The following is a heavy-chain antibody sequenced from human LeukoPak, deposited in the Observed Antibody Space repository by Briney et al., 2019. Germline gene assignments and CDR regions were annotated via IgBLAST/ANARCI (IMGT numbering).Heavy chain of an antibody. D-gene: IGHD5-12*01. V-gene: IGHV5-51*01. CDR2: IYPADSDA. CDR1: GYSFTNYW. Sequence: SGESLKISCEGSGYSFTNYWIAWMRQMPGKGLEWMGVIYPADSDARYNPSFQGQVTISADKSISTAYLQWGSLKASDTAMYYCARVEYSGYEVGHWGQGTQVTVSS. J-gene: IGHJ4*02. CDR3: ARVEYSGYEVGH.